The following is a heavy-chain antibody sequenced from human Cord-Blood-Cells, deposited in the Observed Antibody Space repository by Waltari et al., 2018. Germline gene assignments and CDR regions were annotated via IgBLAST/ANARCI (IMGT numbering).Heavy chain of an antibody. V-gene: IGHV4-39*01. Sequence: QLQLQESGPGLVKPSETLSLTCPVSGGSISSSSYYGGWIRQPPGKGLGWIGSIYYSGNTYYNPSLKSRVTISVDTSKNQFSLKLSSVTAADTAVYYCARLVSGWDDAFDIWGQGTMVTVSS. CDR1: GGSISSSSYY. J-gene: IGHJ3*02. CDR2: IYYSGNT. D-gene: IGHD6-19*01. CDR3: ARLVSGWDDAFDI.